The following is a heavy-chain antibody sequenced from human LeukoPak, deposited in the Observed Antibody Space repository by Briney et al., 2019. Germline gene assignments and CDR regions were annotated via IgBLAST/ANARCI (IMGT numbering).Heavy chain of an antibody. V-gene: IGHV3-66*02. CDR3: ARERRYGGNPEYMDV. CDR2: IYSGGST. J-gene: IGHJ6*03. Sequence: GGSLRLSCAAPGFTVSNSYMSWVRQAPGKGLEWVSIIYSGGSTYYADSVKGRFTISRDNSKNTLYLQMNSLRVEDTAVYYCARERRYGGNPEYMDVWGKGTTVTVSS. D-gene: IGHD4-23*01. CDR1: GFTVSNSY.